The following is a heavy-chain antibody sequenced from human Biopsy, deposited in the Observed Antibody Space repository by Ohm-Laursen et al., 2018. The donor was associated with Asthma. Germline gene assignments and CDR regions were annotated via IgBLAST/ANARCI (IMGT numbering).Heavy chain of an antibody. CDR1: GFSFDDYA. CDR3: ARDMGAGPNQPPSGSGSSHLYGMDV. V-gene: IGHV3-9*01. CDR2: ISWNSGTI. Sequence: SLRLSCAAPGFSFDDYAMFWVRQAPGKGLEWVSGISWNSGTIGYANSVKGRFTISRDNAKNSLYLQMNSLGPEDTAVYYCARDMGAGPNQPPSGSGSSHLYGMDVWGQGTTVTVSS. D-gene: IGHD3-10*01. J-gene: IGHJ6*02.